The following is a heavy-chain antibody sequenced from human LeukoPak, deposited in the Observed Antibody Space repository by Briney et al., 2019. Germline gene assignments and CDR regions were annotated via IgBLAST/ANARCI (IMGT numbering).Heavy chain of an antibody. CDR1: GFTVSSNY. CDR3: ARDGYCSGGSCYPVGAFDI. J-gene: IGHJ3*02. V-gene: IGHV3-53*01. D-gene: IGHD2-15*01. Sequence: PGRSLRLSCAASGFTVSSNYMSWVRQAPGKGLEWVSVIYSGGSTYYADSVKGRFTISRDNSKNTLYLQMNSLRAEDTAVYYCARDGYCSGGSCYPVGAFDIWGQGTMVTVSS. CDR2: IYSGGST.